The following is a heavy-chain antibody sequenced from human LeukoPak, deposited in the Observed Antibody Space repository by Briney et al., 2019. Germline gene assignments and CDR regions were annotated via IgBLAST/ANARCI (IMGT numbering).Heavy chain of an antibody. D-gene: IGHD3-10*01. J-gene: IGHJ3*02. CDR3: AREGREGSADAFDI. Sequence: GGSLRLSCAASGFTFSSYEMHWVRQAAGKGLEWVSAVGIVGDTFYAGSVKGRFTISRDNAESSLFLQMNSLRAGDTAVYYCAREGREGSADAFDIWGQGTMVTVSS. CDR2: VGIVGDT. V-gene: IGHV3-13*01. CDR1: GFTFSSYE.